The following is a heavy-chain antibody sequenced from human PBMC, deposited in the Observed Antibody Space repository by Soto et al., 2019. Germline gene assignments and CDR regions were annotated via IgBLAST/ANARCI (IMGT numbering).Heavy chain of an antibody. CDR2: TSYDGRQK. D-gene: IGHD3-22*01. V-gene: IGHV3-30*05. CDR3: ARDVGDHYYDNHGLDS. Sequence: QVQLVESGGGVVQPGGSQRLSCAASGFDFTDYGMHWVGQAPGKGLQWVAFTSYDGRQKDYADFVKGRFPISRDNSKNTLCLQMTSLNTDDTAVYYCARDVGDHYYDNHGLDSWGQGTLVTVSS. J-gene: IGHJ4*02. CDR1: GFDFTDYG.